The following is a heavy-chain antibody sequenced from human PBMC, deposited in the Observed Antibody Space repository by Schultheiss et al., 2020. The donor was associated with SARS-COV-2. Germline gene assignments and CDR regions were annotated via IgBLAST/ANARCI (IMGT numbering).Heavy chain of an antibody. J-gene: IGHJ4*02. CDR3: VTGGGRLCNY. D-gene: IGHD2/OR15-2a*01. V-gene: IGHV3-33*03. CDR1: GFTFSNAW. Sequence: GGSLRLSCAASGFTFSNAWMSWVRQAPGKGLEWVAVIWYDGSNKYYADSVKGRFTISRDNAKNSLYLQMNSLRAEDTAEYYCVTGGGRLCNYWGQGTLVTVSS. CDR2: IWYDGSNK.